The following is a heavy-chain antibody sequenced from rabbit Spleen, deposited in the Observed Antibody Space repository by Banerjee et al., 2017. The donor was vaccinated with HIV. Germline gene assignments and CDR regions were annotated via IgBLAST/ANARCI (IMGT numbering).Heavy chain of an antibody. J-gene: IGHJ6*01. CDR3: ARDTSSSFSSYGMDL. Sequence: QSLEESGGDLVKPGASLTLTCTASGVSFSFSSYMCWVRQAPGKGLEWISCIAGSSSGFTYSATWAKGRFTISKASSTTVTLQMTRLTAADTATYFCARDTSSSFSSYGMDLWGQGTLVTVS. V-gene: IGHV1S40*01. CDR2: IAGSSSGFT. D-gene: IGHD1-1*01. CDR1: GVSFSFSSY.